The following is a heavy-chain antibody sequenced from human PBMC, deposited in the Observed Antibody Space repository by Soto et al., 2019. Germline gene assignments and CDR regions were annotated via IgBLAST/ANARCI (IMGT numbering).Heavy chain of an antibody. CDR3: ARSRRYGSGGSCRHFDE. J-gene: IGHJ4*02. CDR1: GGSISSYY. D-gene: IGHD2-15*01. V-gene: IGHV4-59*12. Sequence: PSETLSLTCTVSGGSISSYYWSWIRQPPGKGLEWIGYIYYSGSTNYNPSLKSRVTISVDTSKNQFSLKLSSVTAADTAVYYCARSRRYGSGGSCRHFDEWGQGTLVTVSS. CDR2: IYYSGST.